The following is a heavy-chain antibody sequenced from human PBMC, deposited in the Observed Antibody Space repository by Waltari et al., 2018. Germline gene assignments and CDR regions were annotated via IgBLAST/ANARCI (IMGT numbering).Heavy chain of an antibody. V-gene: IGHV1-69*01. CDR3: ASYYCSGGSCFNYYYGMDV. CDR1: GGTFSSYA. J-gene: IGHJ6*02. Sequence: QVQLVQSGAEVKKPGSSVKVSCKASGGTFSSYAISWVRQAPGQGREWMGGIITIFGNANNAQKLQGRGTITADESTSTAYMELSSLRSEDTAVYYCASYYCSGGSCFNYYYGMDVWGQGTTVTVSS. D-gene: IGHD2-15*01. CDR2: IITIFGNA.